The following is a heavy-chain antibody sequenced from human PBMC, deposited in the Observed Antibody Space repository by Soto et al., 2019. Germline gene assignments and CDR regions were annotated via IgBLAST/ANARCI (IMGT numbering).Heavy chain of an antibody. V-gene: IGHV1-2*04. Sequence: QVQLVQSGAEVKVPGASVKVSCKTSGYIFTDYYLHWLRQAPGQGLEWMGWINPSSGSAHSAQKFQGWVTMTRDRSMSTASMELTRLTSDDSAVYYCARGYSSSGVLDFWGQGILVTVSS. J-gene: IGHJ4*02. CDR3: ARGYSSSGVLDF. CDR1: GYIFTDYY. CDR2: INPSSGSA. D-gene: IGHD3-10*01.